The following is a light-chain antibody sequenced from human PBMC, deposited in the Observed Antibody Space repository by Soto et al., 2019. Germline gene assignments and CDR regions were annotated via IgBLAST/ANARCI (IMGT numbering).Light chain of an antibody. CDR3: QQYDTSPRT. CDR1: QSLRSSY. CDR2: AAS. J-gene: IGKJ1*01. V-gene: IGKV3-20*01. Sequence: EIVLTQSPGTLSLSPGERATLSCRASQSLRSSYLAWYQQKPGQAPRILIYAASSRATGIPDRFSGSGSETDFTLTISRLEPEDSAVYYCQQYDTSPRTFGQGTKGDIK.